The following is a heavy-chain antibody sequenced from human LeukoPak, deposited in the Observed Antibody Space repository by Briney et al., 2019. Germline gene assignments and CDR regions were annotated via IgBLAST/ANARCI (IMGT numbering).Heavy chain of an antibody. CDR1: GVSISSGSYY. D-gene: IGHD3-22*01. CDR2: IYYSGST. CDR3: ALKPAYYDSSGSTDD. V-gene: IGHV4-39*01. Sequence: SETLSLTCTVSGVSISSGSYYWGWIRQPPGKGLEWIGSIYYSGSTYYNPSLKSRVTISVDTSKNQFSLKLSSVTAADTAVYYCALKPAYYDSSGSTDDWG. J-gene: IGHJ4*01.